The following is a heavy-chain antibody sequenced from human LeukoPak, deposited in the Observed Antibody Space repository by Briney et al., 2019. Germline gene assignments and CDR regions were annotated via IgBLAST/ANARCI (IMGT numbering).Heavy chain of an antibody. CDR3: AAYYYDSSGYL. D-gene: IGHD3-22*01. J-gene: IGHJ4*02. V-gene: IGHV4-39*01. CDR2: IYNSGST. CDR1: GGSISSSNYY. Sequence: SETLSLTCTVSGGSISSSNYYRGWIRQPPGKGLEWIGSIYNSGSTYYNPSLKSRVTISVDTSKHQFSLKLSSVTAADTAVYYCAAYYYDSSGYLWGQGTLVTVSS.